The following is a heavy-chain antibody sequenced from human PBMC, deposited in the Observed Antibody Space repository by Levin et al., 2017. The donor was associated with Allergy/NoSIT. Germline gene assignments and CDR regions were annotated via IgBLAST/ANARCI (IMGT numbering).Heavy chain of an antibody. CDR2: IYKGGDT. CDR3: ARVMVGATTLGSYGMNV. CDR1: GLTVSTNS. J-gene: IGHJ6*02. Sequence: PGGSLRLSCAASGLTVSTNSMAWVRQAPGKGLEWVSLIYKGGDTHYAVSVRGRFTISRDHSKNTLYLHMNSLTAEDTAEYYCARVMVGATTLGSYGMNVWGQGTTVTVSS. D-gene: IGHD1-26*01. V-gene: IGHV3-53*01.